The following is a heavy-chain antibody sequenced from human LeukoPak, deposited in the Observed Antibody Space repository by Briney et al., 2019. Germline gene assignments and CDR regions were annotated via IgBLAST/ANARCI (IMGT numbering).Heavy chain of an antibody. J-gene: IGHJ6*02. Sequence: GGSLRLSCAASGFTFSSYAMSWVRQAPAKGLECVSTISGSASSTYYADSVKGRFTISRDNSKNTLHLQMNSLRAEDTAVYYCAKDLAYGSGSSYYGMDVWGQGTTVTVSS. V-gene: IGHV3-23*01. CDR1: GFTFSSYA. D-gene: IGHD3-10*01. CDR2: ISGSASST. CDR3: AKDLAYGSGSSYYGMDV.